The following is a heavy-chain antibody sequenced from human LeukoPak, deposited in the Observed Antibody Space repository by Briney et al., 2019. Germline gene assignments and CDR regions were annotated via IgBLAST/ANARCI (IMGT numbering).Heavy chain of an antibody. CDR1: GFSLSDHW. CDR2: IKYDGSYT. D-gene: IGHD3-22*01. J-gene: IGHJ4*02. CDR3: AXDSSXVPEY. V-gene: IGHV3-74*01. Sequence: GGSLRLSCAASGFSLSDHWMYWVRQGPGKGLVWLSRIKYDGSYTSYADSVKGRFTVSRDNAKNTLYLQMNSLRAEDTAVYYCAXDSSXVPEYWGQGTPVTVSS.